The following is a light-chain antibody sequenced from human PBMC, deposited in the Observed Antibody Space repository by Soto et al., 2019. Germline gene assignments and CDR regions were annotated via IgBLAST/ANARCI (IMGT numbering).Light chain of an antibody. CDR3: QQRSNSPLS. CDR1: QSVSSY. Sequence: EIVLTQSPATLSLSPGERATLSCRASQSVSSYLAWYQQKPGQAPRLLIYDASNRATGIPARFSGSGSGTDCTLTISSLEPEEFAVYYCQQRSNSPLSFGGGTKVEIK. J-gene: IGKJ4*01. CDR2: DAS. V-gene: IGKV3-11*01.